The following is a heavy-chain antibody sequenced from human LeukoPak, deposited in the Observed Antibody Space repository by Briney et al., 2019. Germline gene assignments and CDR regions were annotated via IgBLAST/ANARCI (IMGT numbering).Heavy chain of an antibody. V-gene: IGHV4-59*01. J-gene: IGHJ5*02. Sequence: SETLSLTCTVSGDSISSYYSSWIRQPPGKGLEWIGYIYYSGSTNYNPSLKSRVTISVDTSKNQFSLKLSSVTAADTAVYYCARGGDCSGGSCNNWFDPWGQGTLVTVSS. CDR1: GDSISSYY. CDR3: ARGGDCSGGSCNNWFDP. D-gene: IGHD2-15*01. CDR2: IYYSGST.